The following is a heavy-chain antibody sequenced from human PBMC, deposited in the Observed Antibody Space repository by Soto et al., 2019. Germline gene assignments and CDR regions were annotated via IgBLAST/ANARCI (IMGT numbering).Heavy chain of an antibody. CDR2: ISAYNGNT. Sequence: GASVKVSCKASGYTFTSYGISWVRQAPGQGLEWMGWISAYNGNTNYAQKLQGRVTMPTDTSTSTAYMELRSLRSDDTAVYYCTRDSPHCGGDCYPQNGFDPWGQGTLVTVSS. V-gene: IGHV1-18*01. D-gene: IGHD2-21*02. CDR1: GYTFTSYG. J-gene: IGHJ5*02. CDR3: TRDSPHCGGDCYPQNGFDP.